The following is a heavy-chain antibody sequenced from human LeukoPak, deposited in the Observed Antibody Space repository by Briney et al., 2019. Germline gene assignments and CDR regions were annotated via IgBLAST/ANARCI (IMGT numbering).Heavy chain of an antibody. J-gene: IGHJ4*02. V-gene: IGHV3-66*04. CDR3: ATLSGGY. D-gene: IGHD6-25*01. CDR2: IYSDGNT. Sequence: GGSLRLSCAASGFTVSSNYMSWVRQAPGKGLEWVSVIYSDGNTYYADSVKGRFTISRDNSKNTVYLQMNSLRAEDTAVYYCATLSGGYWGQGTLVTVSS. CDR1: GFTVSSNY.